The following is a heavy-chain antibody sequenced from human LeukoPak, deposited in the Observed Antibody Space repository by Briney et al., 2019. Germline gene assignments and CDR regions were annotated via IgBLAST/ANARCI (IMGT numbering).Heavy chain of an antibody. Sequence: GRSLCPSSAPSAFTLGTYEMSCVSQAAGDGLGWVAYIGRYGVTTYYADCVKGRFTISGDNAKNSLNLQMNSLRAEDTAVYYCATLSDRNFYYAYGLDAWGQGTTVTV. CDR1: AFTLGTYE. D-gene: IGHD1-14*01. CDR2: IGRYGVTT. CDR3: ATLSDRNFYYAYGLDA. V-gene: IGHV3-48*03. J-gene: IGHJ6*02.